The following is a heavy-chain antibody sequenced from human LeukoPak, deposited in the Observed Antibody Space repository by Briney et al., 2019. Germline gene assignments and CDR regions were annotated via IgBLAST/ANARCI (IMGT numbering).Heavy chain of an antibody. V-gene: IGHV3-23*01. D-gene: IGHD3-16*01. Sequence: GGSLRLSCTVSGFTVSSNSMSWVRQAPGKGLEWVSAISGSGAGTYYADSVKGRFTISRDYSQNTLSLQMNSLRAEDTAVYYCVKDLGGPMLTFGGQRGYFDYWGQGALVTVSS. J-gene: IGHJ4*02. CDR3: VKDLGGPMLTFGGQRGYFDY. CDR1: GFTVSSNS. CDR2: ISGSGAGT.